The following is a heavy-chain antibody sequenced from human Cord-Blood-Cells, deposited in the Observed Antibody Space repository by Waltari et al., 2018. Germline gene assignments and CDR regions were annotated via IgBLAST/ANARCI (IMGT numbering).Heavy chain of an antibody. D-gene: IGHD2-2*01. J-gene: IGHJ3*02. CDR3: ARRCSSTSCYDAFDI. Sequence: QVQLVQSGAEVKKPGSSVKVSCKASGGTFSSYAISWVRQAPGKGLEWMGGIIPIFGTATYAQKFQGRVTITADESTSTAYMELSSLRSEDTAVYYCARRCSSTSCYDAFDIWGQGTMVTVSS. CDR1: GGTFSSYA. V-gene: IGHV1-69*01. CDR2: IIPIFGTA.